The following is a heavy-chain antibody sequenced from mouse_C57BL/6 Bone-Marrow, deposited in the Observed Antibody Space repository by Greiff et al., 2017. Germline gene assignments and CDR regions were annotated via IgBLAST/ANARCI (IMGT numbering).Heavy chain of an antibody. CDR2: IYPRDGST. J-gene: IGHJ1*03. Sequence: QVQLQQSDAELVKPGASVKISCKVSGYTFTDHTIHWMKQRPEQGLEWIGYIYPRDGSTKYNEKFKGKATLTADKSSSTAYMQLNSLTSEDSAVYFCARGGGLRLGYWYFDVWGTGTTVTVSS. D-gene: IGHD2-4*01. CDR1: GYTFTDHT. V-gene: IGHV1-78*01. CDR3: ARGGGLRLGYWYFDV.